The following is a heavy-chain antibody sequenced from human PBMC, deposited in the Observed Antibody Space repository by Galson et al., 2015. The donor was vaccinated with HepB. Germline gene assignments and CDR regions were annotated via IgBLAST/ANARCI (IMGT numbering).Heavy chain of an antibody. V-gene: IGHV3-30-3*01. Sequence: SLRLSCAASGFTFSSYAMHWVRQAPGKGLEWVAVISYDGSNKYYADSVKGRFTISRDNSKNTLYLQMNSLRAEDTAVYYCARPDRPGPGGPDAFDIWGQGIMVTVSS. CDR1: GFTFSSYA. CDR2: ISYDGSNK. J-gene: IGHJ3*02. CDR3: ARPDRPGPGGPDAFDI.